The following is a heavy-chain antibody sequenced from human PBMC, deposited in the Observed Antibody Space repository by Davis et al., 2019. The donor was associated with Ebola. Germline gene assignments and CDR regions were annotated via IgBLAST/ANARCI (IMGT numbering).Heavy chain of an antibody. D-gene: IGHD6-13*01. V-gene: IGHV3-7*01. Sequence: PAGSLRLSCAASAFTFSSYWMSWVRQAPGKGLEWVANIKQDGSEKYYVDSVKGRFTMSRDSAKNSLYLQMNSLIAEDTAMYYCARANAIAAAATGYYYYGMDVWGKGTTVTVSS. CDR2: IKQDGSEK. J-gene: IGHJ6*04. CDR1: AFTFSSYW. CDR3: ARANAIAAAATGYYYYGMDV.